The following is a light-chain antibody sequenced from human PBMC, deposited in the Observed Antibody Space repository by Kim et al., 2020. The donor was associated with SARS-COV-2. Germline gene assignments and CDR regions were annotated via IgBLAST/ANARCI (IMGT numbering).Light chain of an antibody. CDR1: QSVSSSY. J-gene: IGKJ1*01. CDR2: GAS. CDR3: QQYEGT. Sequence: LSLSPGERATLSCRASQSVSSSYLAWYQQKPGQAPRLLIYGASSRATGIPDRFSGSGSGTDFTLTISRLEPEDFAVYYCQQYEGTFGQGTKVDIK. V-gene: IGKV3-20*01.